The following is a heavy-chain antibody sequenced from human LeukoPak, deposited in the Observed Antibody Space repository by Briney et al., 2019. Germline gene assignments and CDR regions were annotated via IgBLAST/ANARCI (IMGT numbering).Heavy chain of an antibody. J-gene: IGHJ5*02. CDR2: ISGSGVST. CDR3: ANYKQLSRNNWFDP. CDR1: GFTFSSYS. D-gene: IGHD6-6*01. V-gene: IGHV3-23*01. Sequence: GGSLRLSCAASGFTFSSYSMNWVRQAPGKGLEWVSVISGSGVSTYYADSVKGRFTISRDNSKNTLYLQMNSLRAEDTAVYYCANYKQLSRNNWFDPWGQGTLVTVSS.